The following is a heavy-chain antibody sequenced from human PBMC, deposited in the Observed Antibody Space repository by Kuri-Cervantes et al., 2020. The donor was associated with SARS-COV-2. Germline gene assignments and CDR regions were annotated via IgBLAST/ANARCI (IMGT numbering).Heavy chain of an antibody. Sequence: SETLSLTCAVYGGSFSGYYWGWIRQPPGKGLEWIGSIYYSGSTYYNPSLKSRVTISVDTSKNQFSLKLSSVTAADTAVYYCARDRAIFGVVIIPAGWFDPWGQGTLVTVSS. V-gene: IGHV4-34*01. CDR2: IYYSGST. CDR3: ARDRAIFGVVIIPAGWFDP. CDR1: GGSFSGYY. J-gene: IGHJ5*02. D-gene: IGHD3-3*01.